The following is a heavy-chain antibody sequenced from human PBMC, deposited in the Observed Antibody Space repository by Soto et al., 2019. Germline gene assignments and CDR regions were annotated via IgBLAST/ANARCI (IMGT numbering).Heavy chain of an antibody. CDR3: ARGYCSGGSCPDVNFDY. CDR2: ISAYNGNT. CDR1: GYTFTSYG. J-gene: IGHJ4*02. Sequence: ASVKVSCKASGYTFTSYGISWVRQAPGQGLEWMGWISAYNGNTNYAQKLQGRVTMTTDTSTSTAYMELRSLRSDDTAVYYCARGYCSGGSCPDVNFDYWGQGTLVTVSS. D-gene: IGHD2-15*01. V-gene: IGHV1-18*01.